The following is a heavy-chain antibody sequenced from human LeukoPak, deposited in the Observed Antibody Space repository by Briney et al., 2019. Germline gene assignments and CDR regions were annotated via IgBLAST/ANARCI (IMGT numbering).Heavy chain of an antibody. J-gene: IGHJ6*02. Sequence: PGGSLRLSCAASGFTFSILDMSWVRQAPGKGLEWVSAISGNGGRTYYADSVKGRFTISRDNSKNTLYLQMNSLRAEDTAVYYCAREDRPPPHYYYYGMDVWGQGTTVTVSS. D-gene: IGHD1-14*01. CDR3: AREDRPPPHYYYYGMDV. CDR2: ISGNGGRT. CDR1: GFTFSILD. V-gene: IGHV3-23*01.